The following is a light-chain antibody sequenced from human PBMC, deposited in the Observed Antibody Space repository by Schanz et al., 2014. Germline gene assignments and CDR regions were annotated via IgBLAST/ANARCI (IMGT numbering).Light chain of an antibody. CDR1: QSVSSN. J-gene: IGKJ3*01. CDR2: GAS. V-gene: IGKV3-15*01. Sequence: EIVMTQSPATLSVSPGERATLSCRASQSVSSNLAWYQQKPGQAPRLLIYGASTRATGIPTRFSGSGSGTEFTLTISRLEPEDFAVYYCQQYGSSLFTFGPGTKVDIQ. CDR3: QQYGSSLFT.